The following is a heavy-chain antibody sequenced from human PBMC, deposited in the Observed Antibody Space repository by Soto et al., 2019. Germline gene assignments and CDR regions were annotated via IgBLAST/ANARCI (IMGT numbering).Heavy chain of an antibody. Sequence: SETLSLTCTVSGGSVSSGSYYWSWIRQPPGKGLEWIGYIYYSGSTNYNPSLKSRVTISVDTSKNQFSLKLSSVTAADTAVYYCARISGYSYGLPPYFDYWGQATLVTSPQ. CDR3: ARISGYSYGLPPYFDY. V-gene: IGHV4-61*01. CDR2: IYYSGST. D-gene: IGHD5-18*01. J-gene: IGHJ4*02. CDR1: GGSVSSGSYY.